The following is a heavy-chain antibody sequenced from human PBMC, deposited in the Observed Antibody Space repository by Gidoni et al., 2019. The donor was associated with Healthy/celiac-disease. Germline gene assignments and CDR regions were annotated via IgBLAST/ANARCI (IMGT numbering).Heavy chain of an antibody. J-gene: IGHJ4*02. CDR3: AKAAYYDILTGYYLADY. CDR1: GFTFSSYA. V-gene: IGHV3-23*01. Sequence: EVQLLESGGGLVQPGGSLRLSCAASGFTFSSYAMSWVRQAPGKGVEWVSSISGSCGSTYYADSVKGRFTISRDNSKNTLYLQMNSLRAEDTAVYYCAKAAYYDILTGYYLADYWGQGTLVTVSS. CDR2: ISGSCGST. D-gene: IGHD3-9*01.